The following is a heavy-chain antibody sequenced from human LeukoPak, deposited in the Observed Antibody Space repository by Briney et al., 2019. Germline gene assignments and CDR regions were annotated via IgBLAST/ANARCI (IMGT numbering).Heavy chain of an antibody. CDR2: INPNSGGT. CDR1: GYTFTGYY. CDR3: ARDVTMVRGVIYIYMDV. Sequence: ASVKVSCKASGYTFTGYYMHWVRQAPGQGLEWMGWINPNSGGTNYAQKFQGRVTMTRDTSISTAYMELSRLRSDDTAVYYCARDVTMVRGVIYIYMDVWGKGTTVTVSS. D-gene: IGHD3-10*01. J-gene: IGHJ6*03. V-gene: IGHV1-2*02.